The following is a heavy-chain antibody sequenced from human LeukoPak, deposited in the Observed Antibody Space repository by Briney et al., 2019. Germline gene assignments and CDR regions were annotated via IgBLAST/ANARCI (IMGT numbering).Heavy chain of an antibody. CDR1: GFTFSGCG. Sequence: GGSLRLSCAASGFTFSGCGMYWVRQAPGKGLEWVAFIQYDGNKKDYADSVKGRFTISRDNTKNTLSLQMNSLRAEDTAIYYCAKGYDFWSGGIDYWGQGTLVTVSS. D-gene: IGHD3-3*01. CDR2: IQYDGNKK. CDR3: AKGYDFWSGGIDY. V-gene: IGHV3-30*02. J-gene: IGHJ4*02.